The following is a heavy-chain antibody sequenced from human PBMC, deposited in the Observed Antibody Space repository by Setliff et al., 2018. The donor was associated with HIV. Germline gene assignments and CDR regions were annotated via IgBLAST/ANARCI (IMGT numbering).Heavy chain of an antibody. CDR2: ISPDGSRN. D-gene: IGHD3-3*01. CDR3: ARVLLITNAAYGVVSNQFDP. V-gene: IGHV3-7*03. Sequence: GESLRLSCAASGFTFSNFWMHWVRQAPGKGLEWVASISPDGSRNFCVGSVKGRFTASRDNAKSALYLQMNSLRAEDTAVYYRARVLLITNAAYGVVSNQFDP. CDR1: GFTFSNFW. J-gene: IGHJ5*02.